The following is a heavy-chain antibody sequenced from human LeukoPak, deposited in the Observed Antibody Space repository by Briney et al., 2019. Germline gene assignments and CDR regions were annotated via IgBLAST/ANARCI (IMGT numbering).Heavy chain of an antibody. Sequence: GGSLRLSCAASGFTFSSYGMSWVRQAPGKGLEWVSAISGSGGSTYYADSVKGRFTISRDNSKNTLYPQMNSLRAEDTAVYYCAKDRLYYDILTGYLYWGQGTLVTVSS. CDR2: ISGSGGST. CDR1: GFTFSSYG. D-gene: IGHD3-9*01. V-gene: IGHV3-23*01. CDR3: AKDRLYYDILTGYLY. J-gene: IGHJ4*02.